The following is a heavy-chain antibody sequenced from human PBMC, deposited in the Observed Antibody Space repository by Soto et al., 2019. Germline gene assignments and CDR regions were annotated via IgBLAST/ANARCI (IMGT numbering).Heavy chain of an antibody. CDR3: ARDRSVKDCSGGSCYPPNWFDP. CDR1: GGSISSGDYY. Sequence: SETLSLTCTVSGGSISSGDYYWSWIRQPPGKGLEWIGYIYYSGSTYYNPSLKSRVTISLDTSKTQFSLRLSSVTAADTAVYYCARDRSVKDCSGGSCYPPNWFDPWGQGTLVTVSS. D-gene: IGHD2-15*01. V-gene: IGHV4-30-4*01. CDR2: IYYSGST. J-gene: IGHJ5*02.